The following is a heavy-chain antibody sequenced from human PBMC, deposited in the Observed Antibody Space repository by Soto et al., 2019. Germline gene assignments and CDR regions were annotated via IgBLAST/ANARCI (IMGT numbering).Heavy chain of an antibody. Sequence: EVQLVESGGGLVQPGGSLRLSCAASGFTVSSNYMSWVRQAPGKGLERVSVIYSGGSTYYADSVKGRFTISRHNSKNTLYLQMNSLRAEDTAVYYCARGDGGGYYYYGMDVWGQGTTVTVSS. CDR3: ARGDGGGYYYYGMDV. CDR2: IYSGGST. CDR1: GFTVSSNY. J-gene: IGHJ6*02. D-gene: IGHD2-21*01. V-gene: IGHV3-53*04.